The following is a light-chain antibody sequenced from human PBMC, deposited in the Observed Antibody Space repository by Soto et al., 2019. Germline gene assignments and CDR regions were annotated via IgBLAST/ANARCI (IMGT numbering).Light chain of an antibody. CDR2: DVN. J-gene: IGLJ2*01. V-gene: IGLV2-14*01. CDR1: SSDVGGYKF. Sequence: QSALTQPASVSGSPGQSITISCTGTSSDVGGYKFVSWYQQHPGKAPKRMIYDVNNRPSGVSNRFSGSKSGNTASLIISGLQAEDEADYYCSSYTSSSTLVVFGGGTKLTVL. CDR3: SSYTSSSTLVV.